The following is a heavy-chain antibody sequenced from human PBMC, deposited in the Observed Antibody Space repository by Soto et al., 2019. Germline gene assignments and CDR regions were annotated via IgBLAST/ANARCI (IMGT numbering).Heavy chain of an antibody. CDR1: GFTFSSYA. V-gene: IGHV3-30-3*01. CDR3: AREEVRYSSSSGDFAY. D-gene: IGHD6-6*01. CDR2: ISYDGSNK. J-gene: IGHJ4*02. Sequence: HPGGSLRLSCAASGFTFSSYAMHWVRQAPGKGLEWVAVISYDGSNKYYADSVKGRFTISRDNSQNTLYLQMNSLRAEDTAVYYCAREEVRYSSSSGDFAYWGQGTLVTVSS.